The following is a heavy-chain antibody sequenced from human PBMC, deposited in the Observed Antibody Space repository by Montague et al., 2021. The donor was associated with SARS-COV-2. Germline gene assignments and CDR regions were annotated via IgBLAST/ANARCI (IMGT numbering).Heavy chain of an antibody. V-gene: IGHV4-59*08. J-gene: IGHJ4*02. CDR1: GDSISSYY. Sequence: SETLSLTCSVSGDSISSYYWNWIRQTPGKGLEWIGYMYYNGSSNYNPSLKSRVTISIDTSRTQFSLKLSSVTAADTAVYYCAMRSGSGRYFFDQWGQGTLATVSS. CDR3: AMRSGSGRYFFDQ. CDR2: MYYNGSS. D-gene: IGHD3-10*01.